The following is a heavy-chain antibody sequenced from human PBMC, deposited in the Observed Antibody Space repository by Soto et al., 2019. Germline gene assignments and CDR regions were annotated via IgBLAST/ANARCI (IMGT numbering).Heavy chain of an antibody. CDR3: ARDDDNGSDCDLAY. CDR2: ITIRTGNV. D-gene: IGHD1-26*01. J-gene: IGHJ4*02. Sequence: PGGSLRLSCEASGFTISECSMNWVRQAPGKGLEWLAYITIRTGNVLYADSVRGRFTISADNAENTMYLQMNSLRVEDTATYYCARDDDNGSDCDLAYRGQGTLVTVSS. CDR1: GFTISECS. V-gene: IGHV3-48*01.